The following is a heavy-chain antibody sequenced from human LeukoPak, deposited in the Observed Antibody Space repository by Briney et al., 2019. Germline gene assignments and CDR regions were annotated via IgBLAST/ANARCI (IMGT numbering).Heavy chain of an antibody. V-gene: IGHV3-30*02. CDR1: GFTFSSYG. CDR2: IRYDGSNK. D-gene: IGHD6-19*01. Sequence: GGSLRLSCAASGFTFSSYGMHWVRQAPGKGLEWVAFIRYDGSNKYYADSVKGRFTISRDNSKNTLYLQMNSLRAEDTAVYYCAGARRSGWYGDYWGQGTLVTVSS. J-gene: IGHJ4*02. CDR3: AGARRSGWYGDY.